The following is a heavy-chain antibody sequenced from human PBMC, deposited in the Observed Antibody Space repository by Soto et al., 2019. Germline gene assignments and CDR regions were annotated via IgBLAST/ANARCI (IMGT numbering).Heavy chain of an antibody. Sequence: QLQLQESGSGLVNPSQTLSLTCAVSGGSISSGGYSWSWIRQPPGKGLEWIGYIYHSGSTSYNPSLTRRITISVDRSKHQFSLKLCLVTAADTAIDYCTRGAHVIAVAGKRDRYFDVWGRGTLVTVPS. CDR2: IYHSGST. CDR3: TRGAHVIAVAGKRDRYFDV. V-gene: IGHV4-30-2*01. J-gene: IGHJ2*01. CDR1: GGSISSGGYS. D-gene: IGHD6-19*01.